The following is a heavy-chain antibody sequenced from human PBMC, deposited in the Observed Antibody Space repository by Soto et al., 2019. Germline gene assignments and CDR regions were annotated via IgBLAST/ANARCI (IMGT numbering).Heavy chain of an antibody. CDR1: GYTLTELS. V-gene: IGHV1-24*01. CDR3: ATDRARYYDSSGYKYYWYFDL. CDR2: FDPEDGET. D-gene: IGHD3-22*01. J-gene: IGHJ2*01. Sequence: GASVKVSCKVSGYTLTELSMHWVRQAPGKGLEWMGGFDPEDGETIYAQKFQGRVTMTEDTSTDTAYMELSSLRSEDTAVYYCATDRARYYDSSGYKYYWYFDLWGRGTLVTVSS.